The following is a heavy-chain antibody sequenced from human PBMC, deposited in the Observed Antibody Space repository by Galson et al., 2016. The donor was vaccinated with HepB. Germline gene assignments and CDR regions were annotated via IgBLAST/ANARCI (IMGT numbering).Heavy chain of an antibody. D-gene: IGHD5-24*01. V-gene: IGHV1-69*13. CDR3: ARPRDGYILEYYLDY. Sequence: SVKVSCKASGDTFSSYAVNWVRQAPGQGLEWMGGIVPIFGTTDYAPRFQGRVTITADESTSTAFMELSSLGSEDTAVYYCARPRDGYILEYYLDYWGQGTLVTVSS. J-gene: IGHJ4*02. CDR1: GDTFSSYA. CDR2: IVPIFGTT.